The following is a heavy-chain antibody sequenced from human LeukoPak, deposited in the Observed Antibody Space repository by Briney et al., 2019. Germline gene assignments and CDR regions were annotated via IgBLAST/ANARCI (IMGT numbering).Heavy chain of an antibody. Sequence: SETLSLTCTVSGGSISSSSYYWGWIRQPPGKGLEWIGRIYTSGSTNYNPSLKSRVTMSVDTSKNQFSLKLSSVTAADTAVYYCARAGPYDSSGYYYKYYYYMDVWGKGTTVTISS. V-gene: IGHV4-39*07. CDR1: GGSISSSSYY. CDR3: ARAGPYDSSGYYYKYYYYMDV. J-gene: IGHJ6*03. D-gene: IGHD3-22*01. CDR2: IYTSGST.